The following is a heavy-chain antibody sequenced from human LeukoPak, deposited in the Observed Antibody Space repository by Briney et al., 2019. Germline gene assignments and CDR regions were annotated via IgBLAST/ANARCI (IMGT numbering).Heavy chain of an antibody. J-gene: IGHJ6*03. CDR1: GGSFSGYY. CDR3: ARGPGYCSSTSCYTLEKRVEYYYHMDV. CDR2: INHSGST. V-gene: IGHV4-34*01. D-gene: IGHD2-2*02. Sequence: SETLSLTCAVYGGSFSGYYWSWIRQPPGKGLEWIGEINHSGSTNYNPSLKSRVTISVDTSKNQFSLKLSSVTAADTAVYYCARGPGYCSSTSCYTLEKRVEYYYHMDVWGKGTTVTVSS.